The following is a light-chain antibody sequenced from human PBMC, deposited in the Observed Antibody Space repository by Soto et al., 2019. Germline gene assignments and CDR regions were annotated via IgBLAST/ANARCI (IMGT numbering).Light chain of an antibody. CDR3: HQYGSSPQT. CDR2: GAS. CDR1: QSVSSNY. V-gene: IGKV3-20*01. Sequence: EMVMTQSPVTLSVSPGERATLSCRASQSVSSNYLAWYQQKPGQAPRLLIYGASTRATGIADRFSGSGSGTDFTLTISRLEPEDFAVYYCHQYGSSPQTFGQGTKVDIK. J-gene: IGKJ1*01.